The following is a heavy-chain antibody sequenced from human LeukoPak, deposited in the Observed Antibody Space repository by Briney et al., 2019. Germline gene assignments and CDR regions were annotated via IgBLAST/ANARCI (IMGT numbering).Heavy chain of an antibody. D-gene: IGHD3-9*01. Sequence: GGSLRLSCAASGFTFSSYGMHWVRQAPGRGLEWVAFIRYDGSNKYYADSVKGRFTISRDNSKNTLYLQMNSLRAEDTAVYYCARWTLRYFVGFDSTPPTEEDYWGQGTLVTVSS. J-gene: IGHJ4*02. CDR1: GFTFSSYG. V-gene: IGHV3-30*02. CDR3: ARWTLRYFVGFDSTPPTEEDY. CDR2: IRYDGSNK.